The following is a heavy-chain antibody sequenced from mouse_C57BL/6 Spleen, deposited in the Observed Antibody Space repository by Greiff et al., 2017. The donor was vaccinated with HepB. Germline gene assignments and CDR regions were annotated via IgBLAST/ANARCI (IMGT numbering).Heavy chain of an antibody. CDR3: ARSRYSNY. D-gene: IGHD2-5*01. J-gene: IGHJ2*01. CDR1: GYTFTSYW. Sequence: QVQLKQPGAELVKPGASVKLSCKASGYTFTSYWMQWVKQRPGQGLEWIGEIDPSDSYTNYNQKFKGKATLTVDTSSSTAYMQLSSLTSEDSAVYYCARSRYSNYWGQGTTLTVSS. CDR2: IDPSDSYT. V-gene: IGHV1-50*01.